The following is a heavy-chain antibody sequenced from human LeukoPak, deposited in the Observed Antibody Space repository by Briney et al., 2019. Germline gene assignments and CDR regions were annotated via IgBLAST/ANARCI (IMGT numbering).Heavy chain of an antibody. Sequence: SETLSLTCTVSGDSISSGDFYWSWVRQPPGKGLEWIAYIHHSGSAFYSRSLKRRVTISVDSSKNQFSLRLTSVTAADTAVYFCARDRAVDAGGIDFRGQGTLVTVSP. J-gene: IGHJ4*02. D-gene: IGHD5-18*01. CDR1: GDSISSGDFY. V-gene: IGHV4-30-4*01. CDR2: IHHSGSA. CDR3: ARDRAVDAGGIDF.